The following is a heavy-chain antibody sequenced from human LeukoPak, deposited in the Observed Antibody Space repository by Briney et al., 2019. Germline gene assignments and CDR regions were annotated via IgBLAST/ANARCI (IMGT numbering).Heavy chain of an antibody. D-gene: IGHD3-16*01. CDR1: GFTFSDYY. CDR2: ISSSGSTI. V-gene: IGHV3-11*04. Sequence: GSLRLSCAASGFTFSDYYMSWIRQAPGKGPEWVSYISSSGSTIYYADSVKGRFTISRDNAKNSLYLQMNSLRAEDTAVYYCARRPEFGVLYYMDVWGKGTTVTVSS. J-gene: IGHJ6*03. CDR3: ARRPEFGVLYYMDV.